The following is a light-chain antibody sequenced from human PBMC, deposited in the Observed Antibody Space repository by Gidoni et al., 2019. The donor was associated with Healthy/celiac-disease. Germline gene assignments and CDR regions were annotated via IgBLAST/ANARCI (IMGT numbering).Light chain of an antibody. J-gene: IGKJ4*01. Sequence: DIQMTQSPSTLSASVGDRVTITCRASQSISSWLAWYQQKPGKAPKLLIYKASSLESGVPSRFSGSGSGTEFTLTISSLQPDDFATYYCQQYNSIPTFSGXTKVEIK. CDR2: KAS. CDR3: QQYNSIPT. CDR1: QSISSW. V-gene: IGKV1-5*03.